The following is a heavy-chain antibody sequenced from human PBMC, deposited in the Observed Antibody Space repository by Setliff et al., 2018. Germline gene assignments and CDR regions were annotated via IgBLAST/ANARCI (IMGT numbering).Heavy chain of an antibody. Sequence: PGASLKISCKGSGYNFASYWIAWVRQMPGKGLEWMGVIYPDDSDTRYSPSFQGQVTISADKSISTAYLQWSSLKAPDTAMYYCARQIGSSLSHFYYYMDVWGKGTTVTVSS. CDR1: GYNFASYW. CDR2: IYPDDSDT. V-gene: IGHV5-51*01. D-gene: IGHD6-19*01. CDR3: ARQIGSSLSHFYYYMDV. J-gene: IGHJ6*03.